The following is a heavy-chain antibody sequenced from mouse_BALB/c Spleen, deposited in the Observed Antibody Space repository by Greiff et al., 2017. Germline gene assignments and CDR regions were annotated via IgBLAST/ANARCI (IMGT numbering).Heavy chain of an antibody. J-gene: IGHJ3*01. Sequence: DVKLQESGPELVKPGASVKISCKASGYTFTDYNMHWVKQSHGKSLEWIGYIYPYNGGTGYNQKFKSKATLTVDNSSSTAYMELRSLTSEDSAVYYCARVDGYSAWFAYWGQGTLVTVSA. CDR1: GYTFTDYN. D-gene: IGHD2-3*01. V-gene: IGHV1S29*02. CDR3: ARVDGYSAWFAY. CDR2: IYPYNGGT.